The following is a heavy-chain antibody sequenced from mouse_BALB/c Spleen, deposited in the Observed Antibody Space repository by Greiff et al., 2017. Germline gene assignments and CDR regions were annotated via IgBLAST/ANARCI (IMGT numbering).Heavy chain of an antibody. V-gene: IGHV5-12-1*01. CDR1: GFAFSSYD. Sequence: EVKLVESGGGLVKPGGSLKLSCAASGFAFSSYDMSWVRQTPEKRLEWVAYISSGGGSTYYPDTVKGRFTISRDNAKNTLYLQMSSLKSEDTAMYYCARQGFDYGDYWGQGTTRTVSS. J-gene: IGHJ2*01. CDR2: ISSGGGST. CDR3: ARQGFDYGDY.